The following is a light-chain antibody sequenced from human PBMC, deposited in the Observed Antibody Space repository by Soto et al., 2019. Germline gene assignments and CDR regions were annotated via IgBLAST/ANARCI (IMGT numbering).Light chain of an antibody. CDR3: QQYNSYSRT. Sequence: DIQMTQSRSTLSASLVDRVTITCRASQSISSWLAWYQQKPGKAPKLLIYDASSLESGVPSRFSGSGSGTEFTLTISSLQPDDFATYYCQQYNSYSRTFGQGTKVDIK. CDR2: DAS. J-gene: IGKJ1*01. V-gene: IGKV1-5*01. CDR1: QSISSW.